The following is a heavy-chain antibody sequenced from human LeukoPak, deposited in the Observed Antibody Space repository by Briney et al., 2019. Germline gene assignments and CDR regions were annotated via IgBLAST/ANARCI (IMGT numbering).Heavy chain of an antibody. V-gene: IGHV6-1*01. D-gene: IGHD3-10*01. CDR2: TYYRSKWYN. CDR1: GDSVSSNSAA. CDR3: ARGSSYFYYGYYDY. J-gene: IGHJ4*02. Sequence: SQTLSLTCAISGDSVSSNSAAWNWIRQSPSRGLEWLGRTYYRSKWYNDYAVSVKSRITINQDTSKNKFSLQLNSVTPEDTAVYYCARGSSYFYYGYYDYWGQGTLVTVSS.